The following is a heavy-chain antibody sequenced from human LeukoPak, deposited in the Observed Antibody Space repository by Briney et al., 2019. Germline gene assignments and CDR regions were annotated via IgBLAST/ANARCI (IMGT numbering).Heavy chain of an antibody. CDR3: VRLHDSRPSS. D-gene: IGHD3-16*01. CDR1: GFTVSSYY. Sequence: GGSLRLSCAASGFTVSSYYMSWVRQAPGKGLEWASYVSGTSSFTSCADSVRGRFTISRDNAKNSLYLQMNSLRAEDTAVYYCVRLHDSRPSSWGQGALVTVSS. J-gene: IGHJ5*02. CDR2: VSGTSSFT. V-gene: IGHV3-11*06.